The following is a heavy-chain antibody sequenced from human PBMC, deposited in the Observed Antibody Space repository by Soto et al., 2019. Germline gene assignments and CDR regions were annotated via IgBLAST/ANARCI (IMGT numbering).Heavy chain of an antibody. V-gene: IGHV3-11*06. CDR1: GFTFNDHY. Sequence: QVQLVESGGGLVKPGGSLRLSCAASGFTFNDHYMTWIRQAPGKGLEWGPFISSDSIYTNSADSVKGRFTISIDNAKNLLYLQMSSLRVEDTAVYYCARDSTGSGLDYGMDVWGQGNTVAVSS. CDR2: ISSDSIYT. CDR3: ARDSTGSGLDYGMDV. D-gene: IGHD3-10*01. J-gene: IGHJ6*02.